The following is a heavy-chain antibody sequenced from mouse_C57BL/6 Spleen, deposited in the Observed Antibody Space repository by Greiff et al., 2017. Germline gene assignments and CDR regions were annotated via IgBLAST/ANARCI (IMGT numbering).Heavy chain of an antibody. CDR2: IYPGDGDT. J-gene: IGHJ3*01. V-gene: IGHV1-80*01. CDR3: ARSRNAPFAY. Sequence: QVQLKQSGAELVKPGASVKISCKASGYAFSSYWMNWVKQRPGKGLGWIGQIYPGDGDTNYNGKFKGKATLTADKSSSTAYMQLSSLTSEDSAVYFCARSRNAPFAYWGQGTLVTVSA. CDR1: GYAFSSYW.